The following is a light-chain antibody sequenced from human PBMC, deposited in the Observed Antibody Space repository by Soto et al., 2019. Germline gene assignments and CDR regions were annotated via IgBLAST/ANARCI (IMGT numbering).Light chain of an antibody. J-gene: IGLJ1*01. V-gene: IGLV2-11*01. Sequence: QSVLTQPRSVSGSPGQSVTISCTGTNSDVGGYNFVSWYQQLPGKAPKLMISAVSQRPSGVPDRFSGSKSGNTASLTVSGLQAADEADYFCKSYAGSNTYVFGSGTKLTVL. CDR2: AVS. CDR1: NSDVGGYNF. CDR3: KSYAGSNTYV.